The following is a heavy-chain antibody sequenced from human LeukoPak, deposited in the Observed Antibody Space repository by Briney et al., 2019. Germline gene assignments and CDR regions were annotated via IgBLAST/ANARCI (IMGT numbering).Heavy chain of an antibody. D-gene: IGHD2-15*01. CDR1: GFTFSDYY. V-gene: IGHV4-38-2*01. Sequence: PGGSLRLSCAASGFTFSDYYMSWIRQPPGKGLEWIGSIYYSGSTYYNPSLKSRVTISVDTSKNQFSLKLSSVTAADTAVYYCARAIVVVVAATPVEFDPWGQGTLVTVSS. CDR2: IYYSGST. CDR3: ARAIVVVVAATPVEFDP. J-gene: IGHJ5*02.